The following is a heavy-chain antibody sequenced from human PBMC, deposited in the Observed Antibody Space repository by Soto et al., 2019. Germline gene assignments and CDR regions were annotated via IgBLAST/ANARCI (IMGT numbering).Heavy chain of an antibody. Sequence: EVQMVESGGGLVQPGGSLRLSCAASGFTFRNDWMTWVRQAAGKGLEWVANIKEDGSEKYYVDSVKGRFTISRDNAKNSLYLQMTSLRAEDTAVYYCTRDVGDSWGQGTLVTVSS. CDR2: IKEDGSEK. CDR1: GFTFRNDW. V-gene: IGHV3-7*01. J-gene: IGHJ4*02. CDR3: TRDVGDS. D-gene: IGHD2-15*01.